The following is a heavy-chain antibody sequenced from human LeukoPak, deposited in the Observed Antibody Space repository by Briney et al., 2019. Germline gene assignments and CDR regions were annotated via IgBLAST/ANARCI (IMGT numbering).Heavy chain of an antibody. J-gene: IGHJ4*02. V-gene: IGHV3-23*01. CDR3: ARGVEPLAANTLAY. D-gene: IGHD1-14*01. CDR2: ISGSGGST. CDR1: GFTFSDYA. Sequence: GGSLRLSCAASGFTFSDYAITWVRQAPGKGLEWVSAISGSGGSTYYADSVKGRFTISRDNSKNTLYLEMNSLSPDDTAVYYCARGVEPLAANTLAYWGQGTLVTVSS.